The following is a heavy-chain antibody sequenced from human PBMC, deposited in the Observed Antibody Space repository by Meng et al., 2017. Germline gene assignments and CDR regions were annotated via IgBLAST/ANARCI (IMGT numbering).Heavy chain of an antibody. D-gene: IGHD5-12*01. Sequence: VQLGHTGAGVKNPVAPLKVPCKAPGYTFTGYYMHWVRQAPGQGLEWMGRINPNGGGTNYAQKFQGRVTMTRDTSISTAYMELSRLISDDTAVYYCARDSATGDFWGQGTLVTVSS. CDR3: ARDSATGDF. V-gene: IGHV1-2*06. J-gene: IGHJ4*02. CDR1: GYTFTGYY. CDR2: INPNGGGT.